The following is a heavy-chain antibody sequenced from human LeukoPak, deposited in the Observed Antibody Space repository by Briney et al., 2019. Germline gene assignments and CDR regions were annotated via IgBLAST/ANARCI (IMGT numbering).Heavy chain of an antibody. CDR2: ISSSSSYI. CDR3: ARVGVRSNTGYFDY. CDR1: GFTFSSYS. J-gene: IGHJ4*02. V-gene: IGHV3-21*01. D-gene: IGHD3-10*01. Sequence: PGGSLRLSCAASGFTFSSYSMNWVRQAPGKGLEWVSSISSSSSYIYYADSVKGRFTISRDNAKNSLYLQMNSLRAEDTAVYYCARVGVRSNTGYFDYWGQGTLVTVSS.